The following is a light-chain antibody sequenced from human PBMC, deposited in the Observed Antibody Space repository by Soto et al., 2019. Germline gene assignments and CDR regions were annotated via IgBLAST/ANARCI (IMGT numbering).Light chain of an antibody. V-gene: IGLV4-69*01. CDR3: QTWATGIQV. CDR2: LNSDGSH. J-gene: IGLJ2*01. Sequence: QPVLTQSPSASASLGASVTLTCTLSSAHSSYAIEGHQQHPETGARYLMRLNSDGSHSKGDGLPDRFSGSSSAAERYLTISSLQSADEADYYCQTWATGIQVFGGGTKVTVL. CDR1: SAHSSYA.